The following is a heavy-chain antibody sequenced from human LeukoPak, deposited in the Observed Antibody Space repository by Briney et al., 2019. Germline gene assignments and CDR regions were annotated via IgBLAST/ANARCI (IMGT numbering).Heavy chain of an antibody. V-gene: IGHV3-30*18. CDR1: GFTFSSYG. CDR3: AKRRQYSSTHFHFDY. CDR2: ISYDGSNK. J-gene: IGHJ4*02. D-gene: IGHD6-13*01. Sequence: GGSLRLSCAAPGFTFSSYGMHWVRQAPGKGLEWVAVISYDGSNKYCADSVKGRFTISRDNSKNTLYLHMDSLRVEDTALYYCAKRRQYSSTHFHFDYWGQGTLITVSS.